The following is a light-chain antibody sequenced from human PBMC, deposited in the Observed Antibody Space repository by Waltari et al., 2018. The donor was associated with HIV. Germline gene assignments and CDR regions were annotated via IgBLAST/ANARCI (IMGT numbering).Light chain of an antibody. CDR2: ANT. J-gene: IGLJ2*01. CDR1: DSNIGKNY. V-gene: IGLV1-51*02. Sequence: QSALTQPPSVSAAPGQKITISCSGNDSNIGKNYVSWYYHLPGTALKLLIYANTKRRSSLSSRFSGSKSATSATLGITGRQNGDEGDYFCATWDSTLSLEVFGGGTRLTVL. CDR3: ATWDSTLSLEV.